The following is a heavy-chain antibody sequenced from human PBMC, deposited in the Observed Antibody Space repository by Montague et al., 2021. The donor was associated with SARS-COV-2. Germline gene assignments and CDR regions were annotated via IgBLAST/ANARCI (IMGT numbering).Heavy chain of an antibody. CDR2: IYYSGST. CDR3: AREAYYYDSSGYYGGGYYYYYGMDV. Sequence: SETLSLTCTVSGGSISSSSYYWGWIRQPPGKGLEWIGSIYYSGSTYYNPSLKSRVTISVDTSKNQFSLKLSSVTAADTAVHYCAREAYYYDSSGYYGGGYYYYYGMDVWGQGTTVTVSS. V-gene: IGHV4-39*02. CDR1: GGSISSSSYY. D-gene: IGHD3-22*01. J-gene: IGHJ6*02.